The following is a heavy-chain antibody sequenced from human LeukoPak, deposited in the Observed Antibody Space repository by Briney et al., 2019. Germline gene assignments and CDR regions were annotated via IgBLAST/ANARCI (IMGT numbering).Heavy chain of an antibody. V-gene: IGHV1-69*04. D-gene: IGHD2-15*01. CDR2: IIPILGIA. J-gene: IGHJ4*02. CDR3: ARGGLTNRYCSGGSCYGVGVDY. CDR1: GGTFSSYA. Sequence: SVEVSCKASGGTFSSYAISWVRQASGQGLEWMGRIIPILGIANYAQKFQGRVTITADKSTSTAYMELSSLRSEDTAVYYCARGGLTNRYCSGGSCYGVGVDYWGQGTLVTVSS.